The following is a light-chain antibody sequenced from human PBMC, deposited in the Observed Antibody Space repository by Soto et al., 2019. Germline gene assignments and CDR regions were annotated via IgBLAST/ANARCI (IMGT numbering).Light chain of an antibody. V-gene: IGKV3-11*01. CDR2: DAS. CDR1: QSVSNY. Sequence: ENVLTQSPATLSLSPGERATLSCRASQSVSNYVDWYQQKPGQAPRILIYDASNRATGIPARFSGSGSGTAFTLTISSLEPEDFSVYYCQQRSNWLFGPGTKVDIK. J-gene: IGKJ3*01. CDR3: QQRSNWL.